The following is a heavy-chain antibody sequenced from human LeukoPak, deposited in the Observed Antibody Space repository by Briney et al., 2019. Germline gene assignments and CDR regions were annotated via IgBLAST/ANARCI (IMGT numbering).Heavy chain of an antibody. V-gene: IGHV4-59*01. D-gene: IGHD3-16*01. CDR1: GGSISSYY. CDR3: AREGGAGAFDI. Sequence: SETLSLTCTVSGGSISSYYWSWIRQPPGKGLEWIGYIYNSGSTNYNPSLKSRVTISVDTSKNQFSLKLNSVTAADTAVYYCAREGGAGAFDIWGQGTMVTVSS. J-gene: IGHJ3*02. CDR2: IYNSGST.